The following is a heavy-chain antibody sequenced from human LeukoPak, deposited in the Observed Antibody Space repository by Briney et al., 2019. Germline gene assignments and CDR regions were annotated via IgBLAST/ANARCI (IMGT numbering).Heavy chain of an antibody. J-gene: IGHJ4*02. D-gene: IGHD6-19*01. V-gene: IGHV3-66*01. CDR3: ARAAVAAGIFYIDY. Sequence: AGGSLTLSCSASGFSVRTIYMAWVRQAPGKGLEGVSLIYNSDHTFYADSVKDRITISRDSSENTVFLQMNSLRAEDTAVYYCARAAVAAGIFYIDYWGQGTLVTVSS. CDR1: GFSVRTIY. CDR2: IYNSDHT.